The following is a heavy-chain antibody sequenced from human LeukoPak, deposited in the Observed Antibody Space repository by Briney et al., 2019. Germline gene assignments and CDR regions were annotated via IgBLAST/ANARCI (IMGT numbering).Heavy chain of an antibody. J-gene: IGHJ4*02. CDR1: GFTFSSYA. Sequence: GGSLRLSCAASGFTFSSYAMHWVRQAPGKGLEWVAVISYDGSNKYYADSVKGRFTISRDNSKNTLYLQMNSLRAEDTAVYYCARDPIQLWFGNYFDYWGQGTLVTVCS. CDR3: ARDPIQLWFGNYFDY. V-gene: IGHV3-30-3*01. D-gene: IGHD5-18*01. CDR2: ISYDGSNK.